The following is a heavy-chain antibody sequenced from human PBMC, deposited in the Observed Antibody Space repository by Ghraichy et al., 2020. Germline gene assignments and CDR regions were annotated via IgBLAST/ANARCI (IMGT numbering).Heavy chain of an antibody. CDR2: ISSSSSTI. CDR3: ARDNYYDSPNWFDY. CDR1: GFTFSSYS. Sequence: GGSLRLSCAASGFTFSSYSMNWVRQAPGKGLEWVSYISSSSSTIYYADSVKGRFTISRDNAKNSLYLQMNSLRAEDTAVYYCARDNYYDSPNWFDYWGQGTLVTVSS. J-gene: IGHJ5*01. D-gene: IGHD3-22*01. V-gene: IGHV3-48*01.